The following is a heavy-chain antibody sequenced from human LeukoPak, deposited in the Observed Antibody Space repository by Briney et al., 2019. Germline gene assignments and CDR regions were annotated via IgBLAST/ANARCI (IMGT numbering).Heavy chain of an antibody. V-gene: IGHV3-74*01. J-gene: IGHJ6*03. CDR2: IKNAGIDT. Sequence: GGSLRLSCEASGFTFNTCAMSWVRQAPGKGLVWVSRIKNAGIDTIYADSVKGRFTVSRDNAKSTVYLQMSSLRAEDTAVYYCARGGYGHNMDVWGEGTTVTVSS. D-gene: IGHD3-10*01. CDR3: ARGGYGHNMDV. CDR1: GFTFNTCA.